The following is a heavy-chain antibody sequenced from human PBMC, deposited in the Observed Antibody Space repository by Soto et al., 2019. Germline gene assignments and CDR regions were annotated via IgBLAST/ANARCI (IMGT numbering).Heavy chain of an antibody. CDR2: INIDGSST. CDR1: GFTFSSYW. Sequence: EVQLVESGGGLVQPGGSLRLSCAASGFTFSSYWMHWVRQAPGKGLVWVSSINIDGSSTTYADSVKGRFTTSRDNAMNTLFLQMNSLRADDAAVYYGAGEWGDTGFDPWVQGTLVTVSS. J-gene: IGHJ5*02. V-gene: IGHV3-74*01. CDR3: AGEWGDTGFDP. D-gene: IGHD3-16*01.